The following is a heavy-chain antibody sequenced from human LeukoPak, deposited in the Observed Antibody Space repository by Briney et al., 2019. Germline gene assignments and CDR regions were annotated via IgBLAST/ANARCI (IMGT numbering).Heavy chain of an antibody. CDR3: ARDSVYSGSSLDY. D-gene: IGHD1-26*01. Sequence: PSQTLSLTCAVSGGSISSGGYSWSWIRQPPGKGLEWIGYIYYSGSTYYNPSLKSRVIISVDTSKNQFSLKLTSVTAADTAVYYCARDSVYSGSSLDYWGQGTLVTVSS. CDR1: GGSISSGGYS. CDR2: IYYSGST. V-gene: IGHV4-30-4*07. J-gene: IGHJ4*02.